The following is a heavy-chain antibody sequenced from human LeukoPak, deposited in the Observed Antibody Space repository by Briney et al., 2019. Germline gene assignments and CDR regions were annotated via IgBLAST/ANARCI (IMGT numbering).Heavy chain of an antibody. CDR2: IRYDGTNK. CDR3: AKDPTHAFSVVPAIYYMDV. CDR1: GFTFSSYG. V-gene: IGHV3-30*02. D-gene: IGHD2-2*01. J-gene: IGHJ6*03. Sequence: GGSLRLSCAASGFTFSSYGMHWVRQAPGKGLEWVAFIRYDGTNKYYADSVKGRFTISRDNSKNTLYLQMNSLRAEDTAVYYCAKDPTHAFSVVPAIYYMDVWGKGTTVTVSS.